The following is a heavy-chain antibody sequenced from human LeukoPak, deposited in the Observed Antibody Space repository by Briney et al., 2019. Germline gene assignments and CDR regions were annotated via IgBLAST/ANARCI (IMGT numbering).Heavy chain of an antibody. J-gene: IGHJ4*02. V-gene: IGHV4-31*03. CDR1: GGSISSGGYY. D-gene: IGHD3-16*02. CDR3: ASRDYVWGSYRKFDY. CDR2: IYYSGST. Sequence: SQTLSLTCTVSGGSISSGGYYWSWIRQHPGKGLEWIGYIYYSGSTYYNPSLKSRVTISVDTSKNQFSLKLSSVTAADTAVYYCASRDYVWGSYRKFDYWGQGTLVTVSS.